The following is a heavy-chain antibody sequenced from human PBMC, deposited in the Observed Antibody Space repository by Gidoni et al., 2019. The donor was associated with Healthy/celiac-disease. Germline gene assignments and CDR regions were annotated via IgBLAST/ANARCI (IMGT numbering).Heavy chain of an antibody. CDR2: INTNTGNP. V-gene: IGHV7-4-1*02. J-gene: IGHJ4*02. D-gene: IGHD2-2*01. CDR1: GYTFTAYP. CDR3: ARDCSSRAFDY. Sequence: QVHLAQSGSELQKPAASVTVSCKASGYTFTAYPINWLRQATGQGLECMGWINTNTGNPTYAWDFTGRFVFSLDTSVSTAWLQISNLKADATAVYYCARDCSSRAFDYWGQGALVTVSS.